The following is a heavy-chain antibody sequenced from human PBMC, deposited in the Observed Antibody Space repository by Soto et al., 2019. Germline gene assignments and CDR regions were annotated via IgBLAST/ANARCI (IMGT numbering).Heavy chain of an antibody. CDR2: IKPSDGST. CDR1: GYTFTSYY. CDR3: ARDAQIGHGYSVYHTY. D-gene: IGHD5-12*01. Sequence: QVQLVQSGAEVTKPGASVKVSCKASGYTFTSYYIHWVRQAPGQGLEWVGLIKPSDGSTTYAPKFQGRVPMTRDTSTSTVYMELNSRRSEDTAVYFCARDAQIGHGYSVYHTYWGQGTLVTVSS. V-gene: IGHV1-46*01. J-gene: IGHJ4*02.